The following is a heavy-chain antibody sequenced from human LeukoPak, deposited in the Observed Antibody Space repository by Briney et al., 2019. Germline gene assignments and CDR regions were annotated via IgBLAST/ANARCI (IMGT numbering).Heavy chain of an antibody. CDR1: GLSIGWDY. J-gene: IGHJ4*02. V-gene: IGHV4-4*07. CDR2: IYKSGST. CDR3: AREEYFQDSNGYSYYFHS. D-gene: IGHD3-22*01. Sequence: PSETVSLTCTVSGLSIGWDYWRWIGQSAPKGLDWIGRIYKSGSTNYNPSFSSRVTMSVDTSKNQFSLNVTSVTAADTAVYYCAREEYFQDSNGYSYYFHSWGQGSLVTVSS.